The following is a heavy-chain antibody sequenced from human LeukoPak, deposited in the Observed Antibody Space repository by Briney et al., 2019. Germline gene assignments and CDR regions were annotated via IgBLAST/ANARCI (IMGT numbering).Heavy chain of an antibody. D-gene: IGHD2-2*01. J-gene: IGHJ4*02. Sequence: GGSLRLSCPASGFTFSSYAMSWVRQAPGKRLEWVPAISGSGGSTYYADSVKGRFTISRDNSKNTLYLQMNSLRAEDTAVYYCAKGIRYCSSTSCLNYFDYWGQGTLVTVSS. CDR1: GFTFSSYA. V-gene: IGHV3-23*01. CDR2: ISGSGGST. CDR3: AKGIRYCSSTSCLNYFDY.